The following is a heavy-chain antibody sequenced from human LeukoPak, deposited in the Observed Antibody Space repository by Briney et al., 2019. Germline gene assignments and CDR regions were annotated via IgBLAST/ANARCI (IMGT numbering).Heavy chain of an antibody. J-gene: IGHJ5*02. Sequence: PSETLSLTCAVYGGSFSGYYWSWIRQPPGKGLEWVGEINHSGSTNYNPSLKSRVTISVDTSKNQFSLKLSSVTAADTAVYYCARGRSGSPNYRRQRNWFDPWGQGTLVTVSS. V-gene: IGHV4-34*01. CDR3: ARGRSGSPNYRRQRNWFDP. CDR1: GGSFSGYY. D-gene: IGHD1-26*01. CDR2: INHSGST.